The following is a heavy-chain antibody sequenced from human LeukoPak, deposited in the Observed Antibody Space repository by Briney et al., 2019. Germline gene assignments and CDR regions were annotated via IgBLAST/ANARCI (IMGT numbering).Heavy chain of an antibody. D-gene: IGHD3-3*01. J-gene: IGHJ4*02. CDR1: GYTFTGYY. CDR3: ARDGRSIDPNFDY. Sequence: HRASVKVSCQASGYTFTGYYMHWVRQPPAQGLEWMGWINPNSGDKNYAQKIQGRVTMTRDTSVSTASMELSRLTSDDTAVYYCARDGRSIDPNFDYWGQGTLVTVSS. V-gene: IGHV1-2*02. CDR2: INPNSGDK.